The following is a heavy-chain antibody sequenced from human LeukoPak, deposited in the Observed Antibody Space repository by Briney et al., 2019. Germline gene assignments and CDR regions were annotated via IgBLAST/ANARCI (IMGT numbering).Heavy chain of an antibody. CDR1: GGSISGYY. J-gene: IGHJ4*02. Sequence: SETLSLTCTVSGGSISGYYWSWIRQPPGEGLDWIGYIYYSGSTSYNPSLRSRVTISVDTSKNHFSLKLSSVTAADTAVYYCARAGGYYDSGSYLGYWGQGTLVTVSS. D-gene: IGHD3-10*01. V-gene: IGHV4-59*01. CDR2: IYYSGST. CDR3: ARAGGYYDSGSYLGY.